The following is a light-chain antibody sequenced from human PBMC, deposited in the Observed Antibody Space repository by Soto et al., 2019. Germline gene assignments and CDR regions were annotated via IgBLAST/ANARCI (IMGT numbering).Light chain of an antibody. Sequence: DIVMTQSPDSLAVSLGERATINCKSSQSVLYSSNNKNYLAWYQQKPGQPPKLXSDWASTRESGVPDRVSGSGSGTDFTLTISSLQDEDVAVYYCQQYYSTPKTFGQGTKVDIK. CDR1: QSVLYSSNNKNY. V-gene: IGKV4-1*01. CDR2: WAS. J-gene: IGKJ1*01. CDR3: QQYYSTPKT.